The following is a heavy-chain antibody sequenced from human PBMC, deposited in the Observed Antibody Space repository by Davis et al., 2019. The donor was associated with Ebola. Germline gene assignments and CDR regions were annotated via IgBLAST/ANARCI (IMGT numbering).Heavy chain of an antibody. Sequence: MPSETLSLTCTVSGGSISSYYWSWIRQPPGKGLEWIGYIYYSGSTYYNPSLKSRVTISVDTSKNQFSLKLSSVTAADTAVYYCARGPSLRNFDYWGQGTLVTVSS. J-gene: IGHJ4*02. CDR2: IYYSGST. D-gene: IGHD5-12*01. CDR1: GGSISSYY. V-gene: IGHV4-59*12. CDR3: ARGPSLRNFDY.